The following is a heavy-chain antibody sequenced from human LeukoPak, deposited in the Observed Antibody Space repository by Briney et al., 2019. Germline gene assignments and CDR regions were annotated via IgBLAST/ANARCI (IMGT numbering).Heavy chain of an antibody. V-gene: IGHV1-24*01. CDR3: ATSLVRGVIKTIDFDY. Sequence: ASVKVSCKVSGYTLTELSMHWVRQAPGTRGEGRGGFEPVDDETIYARKSQGRVTMTEDTSTVTAYMELSSLRSEDTAVYYCATSLVRGVIKTIDFDYWGQGTLVTVSS. J-gene: IGHJ4*02. D-gene: IGHD3-10*01. CDR2: FEPVDDET. CDR1: GYTLTELS.